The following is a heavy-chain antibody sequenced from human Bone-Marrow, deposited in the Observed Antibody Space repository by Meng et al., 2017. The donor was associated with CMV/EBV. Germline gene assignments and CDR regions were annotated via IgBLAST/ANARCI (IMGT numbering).Heavy chain of an antibody. CDR2: INEHGIT. J-gene: IGHJ4*02. D-gene: IGHD5-24*01. Sequence: GSLRLSCGVHGGSFSGHYWSWIRQSPGMGLEWIGEINEHGITDYNPSLKNRVTISIDTSKIQFSLNLTSMTAADSAVYYCASGRGGGYNPLYWGQGSLVTV. V-gene: IGHV4-34*01. CDR3: ASGRGGGYNPLY. CDR1: GGSFSGHY.